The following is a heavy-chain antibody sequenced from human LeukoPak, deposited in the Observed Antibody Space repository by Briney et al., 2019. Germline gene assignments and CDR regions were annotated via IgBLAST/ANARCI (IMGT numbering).Heavy chain of an antibody. V-gene: IGHV4-34*01. D-gene: IGHD2-15*01. J-gene: IGHJ5*02. CDR1: GGSFSGYY. CDR3: ARGQSHRYCSGGSCYWWFDP. CDR2: INNSGST. Sequence: SETLSLTCAVYGGSFSGYYWSWIRQPPGKGLEWIGEINNSGSTNYNPSLKSRVTISVDTSKNQFSLKLSPVTAADTAVYYCARGQSHRYCSGGSCYWWFDPWGQGTLVTVSS.